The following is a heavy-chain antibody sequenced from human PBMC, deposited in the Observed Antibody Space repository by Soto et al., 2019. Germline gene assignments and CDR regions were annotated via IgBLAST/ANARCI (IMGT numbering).Heavy chain of an antibody. CDR2: ISYDGSNK. J-gene: IGHJ4*02. D-gene: IGHD6-13*01. Sequence: GGSLRLSCAASGFTFSSYAMHWVRQAPGKGLEWVAVISYDGSNKYYADSVKGRFTISRENSKNTLYLQMNSLRAEDTAVYYCARDPRWYAAAGKFDYWGQGTLVTVSS. CDR1: GFTFSSYA. V-gene: IGHV3-30-3*01. CDR3: ARDPRWYAAAGKFDY.